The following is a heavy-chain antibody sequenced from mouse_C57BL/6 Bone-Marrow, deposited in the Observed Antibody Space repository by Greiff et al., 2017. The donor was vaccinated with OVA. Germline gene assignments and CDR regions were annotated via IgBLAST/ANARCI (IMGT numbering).Heavy chain of an antibody. D-gene: IGHD2-3*01. J-gene: IGHJ3*01. Sequence: EVQLVESGGGLVKPGGSLKLSCAASGFTFSSYTMSWVRQTPEKRLEWVATISGGGGNTYYPDSVKGRFTISRDNAKNTLYLQMSSLRSEDTALYYCARRYDGYYAFAYWGQGTLVTVSA. CDR2: ISGGGGNT. CDR3: ARRYDGYYAFAY. CDR1: GFTFSSYT. V-gene: IGHV5-9*01.